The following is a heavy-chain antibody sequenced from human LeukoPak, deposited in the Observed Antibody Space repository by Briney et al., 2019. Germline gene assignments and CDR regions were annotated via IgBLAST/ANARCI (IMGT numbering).Heavy chain of an antibody. D-gene: IGHD3-22*01. CDR1: GGSISSGGYY. J-gene: IGHJ6*02. CDR2: IYYSGST. V-gene: IGHV4-31*03. CDR3: ASQSKSSGYFDYYYYGMDV. Sequence: SETLSLTCTVSGGSISSGGYYWSWIRQHPGKGLEWIGYIYYSGSTYYNPSLKSRVTISVDTSKNQFSLKLSSVTAADTAVYYCASQSKSSGYFDYYYYGMDVWGQGTTVTVSS.